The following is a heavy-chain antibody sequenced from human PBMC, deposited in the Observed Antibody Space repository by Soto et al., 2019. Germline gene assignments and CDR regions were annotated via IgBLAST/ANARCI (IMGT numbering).Heavy chain of an antibody. CDR3: AKFPAMLWFGELYRDY. V-gene: IGHV3-23*01. Sequence: GGSLRLSCAASGFTFSSYAMSWVRQAPGKGLEWVSAISGSGGSTYYADSVKGRFTISSDNSKNTLYLQMNSLRAEDTAVYYCAKFPAMLWFGELYRDYWGQGTLVTVSS. CDR2: ISGSGGST. CDR1: GFTFSSYA. D-gene: IGHD3-10*01. J-gene: IGHJ4*02.